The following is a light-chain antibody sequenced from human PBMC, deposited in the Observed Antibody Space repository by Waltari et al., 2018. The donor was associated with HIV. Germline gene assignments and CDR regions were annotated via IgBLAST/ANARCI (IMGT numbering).Light chain of an antibody. CDR3: CSYTSSGTLV. CDR1: SSDIGYFNY. V-gene: IGLV2-14*01. J-gene: IGLJ2*01. CDR2: EVG. Sequence: QSALTQPASVSGSPGQSITISCTGTSSDIGYFNYVSWYQQHPGRAPKLMIYEVGNRPSGVSNRFSGSKSDNTASLTVSGLQPEDEADYYCCSYTSSGTLVFGGGTRLTVL.